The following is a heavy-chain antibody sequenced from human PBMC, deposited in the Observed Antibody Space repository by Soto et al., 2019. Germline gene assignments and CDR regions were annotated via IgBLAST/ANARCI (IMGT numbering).Heavy chain of an antibody. Sequence: PGGSLRLSCAASGFTFSSYSMNWVRQAPGKGLEWVSSISSSSSYIYYADSVKGRFTISRDNAKNSLFLQMNSLRAEDTAVYYCARGEDGGLPLYYYYYYMDVWGKGTTVTVSS. CDR3: ARGEDGGLPLYYYYYYMDV. CDR1: GFTFSSYS. V-gene: IGHV3-21*01. CDR2: ISSSSSYI. D-gene: IGHD3-10*01. J-gene: IGHJ6*03.